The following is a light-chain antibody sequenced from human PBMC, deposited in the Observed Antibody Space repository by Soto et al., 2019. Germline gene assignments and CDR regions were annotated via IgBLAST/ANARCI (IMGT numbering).Light chain of an antibody. CDR3: LQDDNYPWT. CDR2: GAS. V-gene: IGKV1-6*01. Sequence: AIQMTQSPSSLSASVGDRITITCRASQDIRNYLGWYQQKPGKAPKLLIYGASSLESGVPSRFSGSGSGTDCTLTINSLQPEDFATYYCLQDDNYPWTFGQGTKVEI. CDR1: QDIRNY. J-gene: IGKJ1*01.